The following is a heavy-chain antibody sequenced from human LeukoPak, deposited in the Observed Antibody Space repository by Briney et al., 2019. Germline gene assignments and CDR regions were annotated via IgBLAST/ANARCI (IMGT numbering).Heavy chain of an antibody. CDR3: AKEVVVVPAACFDY. D-gene: IGHD2-2*01. V-gene: IGHV3-48*03. J-gene: IGHJ4*02. CDR2: ISSSGSTI. CDR1: GFTFSSYE. Sequence: GGSLRLSCAASGFTFSSYEMNWVRQAPGKGLEWVSYISSSGSTIYYADSVKGRFTISRDNAKNSLYLQMNSLRAEDTAVYYCAKEVVVVPAACFDYWGQGTLVTVSS.